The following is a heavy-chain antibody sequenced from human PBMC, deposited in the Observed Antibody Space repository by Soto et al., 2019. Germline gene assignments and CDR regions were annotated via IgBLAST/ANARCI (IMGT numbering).Heavy chain of an antibody. CDR2: IYYSGST. CDR3: ASATGGQLGAAKDAYYHYGMDV. V-gene: IGHV4-39*01. CDR1: GGSISSSSYY. J-gene: IGHJ6*02. Sequence: SETLSLTCTVSGGSISSSSYYWGWIRQPPGKGLEWIGSIYYSGSTYYNPSLKSRVTISVDTSKNQFSLKLSSVTAADTAVYYCASATGGQLGAAKDAYYHYGMDVWGQGTTVTVSS. D-gene: IGHD2-15*01.